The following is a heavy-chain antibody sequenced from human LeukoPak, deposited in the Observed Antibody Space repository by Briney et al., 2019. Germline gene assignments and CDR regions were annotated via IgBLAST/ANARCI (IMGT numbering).Heavy chain of an antibody. V-gene: IGHV3-30*02. CDR3: AKGFSYSNSDYYYYYMDV. Sequence: GGSLRLSCAASGFTFSSYGMHWVRQAPGKGLEWVAFIRYDGSNKYYADSVKGRFTISRDNSKNTLYLQMNSLRAEDTAVYYCAKGFSYSNSDYYYYYMDVWGKGTTVTVSS. CDR1: GFTFSSYG. CDR2: IRYDGSNK. D-gene: IGHD4-11*01. J-gene: IGHJ6*03.